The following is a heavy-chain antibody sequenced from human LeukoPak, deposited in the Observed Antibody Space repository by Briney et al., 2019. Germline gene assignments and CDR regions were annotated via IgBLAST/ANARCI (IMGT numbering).Heavy chain of an antibody. CDR1: GGSISSYY. D-gene: IGHD4-17*01. CDR3: ASWGYGDYEVGGDY. CDR2: IYYSGST. J-gene: IGHJ4*02. Sequence: SETLSLTCTVSGGSISSYYWSWIRQPPGKGLEWFGYIYYSGSTNYNPSLKSRVTISVDTSKNQFSLKLSSVTAADTAVYYCASWGYGDYEVGGDYWGQGTLVTVSS. V-gene: IGHV4-59*01.